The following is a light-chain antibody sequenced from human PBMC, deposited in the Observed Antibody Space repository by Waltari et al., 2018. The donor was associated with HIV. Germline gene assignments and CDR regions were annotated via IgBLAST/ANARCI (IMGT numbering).Light chain of an antibody. CDR1: RTILFSSENRDC. V-gene: IGKV4-1*01. CDR3: QQYYTPGPT. J-gene: IGKJ4*01. CDR2: WAS. Sequence: DIVMTQSPDSLPVSLGERATLNCTSSRTILFSSENRDCLAWYQQKPGQSPKVLIYWASTRASGVPDRFSGSGSGTNFSLTISALQSDDVALYYCQQYYTPGPTFGGGTKVEIK.